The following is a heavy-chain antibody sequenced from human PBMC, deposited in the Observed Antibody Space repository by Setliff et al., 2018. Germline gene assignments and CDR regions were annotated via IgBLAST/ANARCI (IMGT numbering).Heavy chain of an antibody. V-gene: IGHV4-34*01. J-gene: IGHJ3*01. CDR1: GGSFSGYY. Sequence: SETLSLTCAVYGGSFSGYYWSWIRQPPGKGLEWIGEINHSGSTNYNPSLKSRVTISVDTSKNQFSLKLSSVTAADTAVYYCARRYNFWSGYYASDAFGLWGQGTMVTVSS. CDR3: ARRYNFWSGYYASDAFGL. CDR2: INHSGST. D-gene: IGHD3-3*01.